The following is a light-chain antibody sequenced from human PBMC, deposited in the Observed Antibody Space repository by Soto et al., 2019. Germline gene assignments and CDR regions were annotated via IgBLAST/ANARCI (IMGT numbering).Light chain of an antibody. CDR1: SSDFGGYNY. CDR2: DVI. V-gene: IGLV2-14*03. J-gene: IGLJ3*02. Sequence: QSALTQPASVSGSPGQSITISCTGTSSDFGGYNYVSWYQHHPGKAPKVLIYDVINRPSGVSIRFSGSKSGNTASLTISGLQAEDDAIYYCSSHTTSSTLVFGGGTKLTVL. CDR3: SSHTTSSTLV.